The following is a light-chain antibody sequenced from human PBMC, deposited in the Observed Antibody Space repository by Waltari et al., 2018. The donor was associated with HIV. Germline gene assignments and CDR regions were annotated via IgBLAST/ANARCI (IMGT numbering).Light chain of an antibody. J-gene: IGLJ2*01. CDR3: GSSTSSSNMDV. Sequence: QSALTPPASVSGSPGQSITISCPGISSGSGGYKSVSWYQHHPGKAPKLIIYEVSNRPSGVSNRFSGSKSGNTASLTISGLQAEDEADYYCGSSTSSSNMDVFGGGTKVTVL. V-gene: IGLV2-14*01. CDR2: EVS. CDR1: SSGSGGYKS.